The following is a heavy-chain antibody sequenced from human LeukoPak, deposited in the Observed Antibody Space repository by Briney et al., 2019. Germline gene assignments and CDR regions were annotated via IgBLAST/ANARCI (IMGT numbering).Heavy chain of an antibody. V-gene: IGHV1-69*13. CDR3: ARGDDILTGPSDY. J-gene: IGHJ4*02. D-gene: IGHD3-9*01. CDR2: IIPIFGTA. Sequence: SVKVSCKASGYTFTGYYMHWVRQAPGQGLEWMGGIIPIFGTANYAQKFQGRVTITADESTSTAYMELSSLRSEDTAVYYCARGDDILTGPSDYWGQGTLVTVSS. CDR1: GYTFTGYY.